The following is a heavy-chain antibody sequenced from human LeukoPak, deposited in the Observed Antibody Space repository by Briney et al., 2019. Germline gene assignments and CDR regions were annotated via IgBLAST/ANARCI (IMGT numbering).Heavy chain of an antibody. J-gene: IGHJ3*02. CDR3: ARGDDSSYAFDI. D-gene: IGHD3-22*01. CDR1: GGTFSSYA. CDR2: IIPIFGTA. V-gene: IGHV1-69*05. Sequence: ASVKVSCKASGGTFSSYAISWVRQAPGQGLEWMGGIIPIFGTANYAQKFQGGVTITTDESTSTAYMELSSLRSEDTAVYYCARGDDSSYAFDIWGQGTMVTVSS.